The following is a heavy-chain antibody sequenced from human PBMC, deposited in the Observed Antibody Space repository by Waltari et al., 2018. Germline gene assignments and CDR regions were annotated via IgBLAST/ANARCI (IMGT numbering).Heavy chain of an antibody. CDR1: GYSFTSYW. Sequence: EVQLVQSGAAARKPGESLMISCRGSGYSFTSYWIGWVRRMAGKGLEWMGIIYPGDSDTRYSPSFQGQVTISADKSISTAYLQWSSLKASDTAMYYCARHSDYGDPVGFGYWGQGTLVTVSS. D-gene: IGHD4-17*01. J-gene: IGHJ4*02. CDR3: ARHSDYGDPVGFGY. V-gene: IGHV5-51*01. CDR2: IYPGDSDT.